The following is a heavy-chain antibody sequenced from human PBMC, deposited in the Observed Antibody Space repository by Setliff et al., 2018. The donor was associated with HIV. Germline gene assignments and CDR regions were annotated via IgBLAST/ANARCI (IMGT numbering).Heavy chain of an antibody. V-gene: IGHV3-30*02. CDR2: IRSDGSNK. Sequence: QAGGSLRLSCAASGFSFSSFGMHWVRQAPGKGLEWVAFIRSDGSNKYYVDSVKGRFTISRDNAENSLYLQMNSLRAEDTAVYYCAKGDYYDTTYDAFDIWGQGTMVTVSS. D-gene: IGHD3-22*01. CDR1: GFSFSSFG. J-gene: IGHJ3*02. CDR3: AKGDYYDTTYDAFDI.